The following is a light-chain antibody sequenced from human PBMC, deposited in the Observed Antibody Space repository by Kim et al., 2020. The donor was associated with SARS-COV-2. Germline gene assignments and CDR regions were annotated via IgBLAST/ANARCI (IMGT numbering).Light chain of an antibody. J-gene: IGKJ5*01. CDR2: NAS. Sequence: APVGDRVTITCQASQYINNYLNWYQQKPGEAPNLLIFNASNLETGVPSRFSGSGSETYFTFTINSLQPEDIATYYCQQYTNYTITFGPGTRLEIK. V-gene: IGKV1-33*01. CDR3: QQYTNYTIT. CDR1: QYINNY.